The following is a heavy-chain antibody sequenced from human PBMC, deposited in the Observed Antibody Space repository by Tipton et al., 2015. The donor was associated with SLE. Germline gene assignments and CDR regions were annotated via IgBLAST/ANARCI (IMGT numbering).Heavy chain of an antibody. D-gene: IGHD4-23*01. CDR2: MNPKSGNT. CDR3: TRRCGKGFAY. J-gene: IGHJ4*02. CDR1: GYAFSSYD. Sequence: QSGAEVQKPGASVKVSCKASGYAFSSYDINWVRQASGQGLEWMGWMNPKSGNTGFAQEFQGRVTMTRNNAITTAYTELSSLRSEDTAIYYCTRRCGKGFAYWGQGTLITVSS. V-gene: IGHV1-8*01.